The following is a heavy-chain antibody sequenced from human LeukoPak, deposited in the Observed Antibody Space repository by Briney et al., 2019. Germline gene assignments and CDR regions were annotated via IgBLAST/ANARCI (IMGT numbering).Heavy chain of an antibody. V-gene: IGHV3-23*01. CDR2: ISGSGGST. CDR3: AKGGSMVRPYYFDY. D-gene: IGHD3-10*01. Sequence: GGSLRLSCAASGFTFSKYWMNWVRQAPGKGLEWVSAISGSGGSTYYADSVKGRFTISRDNSKNTLYLQMNSLRAEDTAVYYCAKGGSMVRPYYFDYWGQGTLVTVSS. CDR1: GFTFSKYW. J-gene: IGHJ4*02.